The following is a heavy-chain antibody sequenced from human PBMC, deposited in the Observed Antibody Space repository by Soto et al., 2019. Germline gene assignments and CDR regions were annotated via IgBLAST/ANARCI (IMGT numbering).Heavy chain of an antibody. V-gene: IGHV1-18*04. J-gene: IGHJ4*02. Sequence: GASVEVSCKASGYTFTSYGISWVRQAPGQGLEWMGWISAYNGNTNYAQKLQGRVTMTTDTYTSTAYMELRSLRSDDTAVYYCARSYDYVWGSYRYTLGYWGQGTLVTVSS. CDR3: ARSYDYVWGSYRYTLGY. D-gene: IGHD3-16*02. CDR2: ISAYNGNT. CDR1: GYTFTSYG.